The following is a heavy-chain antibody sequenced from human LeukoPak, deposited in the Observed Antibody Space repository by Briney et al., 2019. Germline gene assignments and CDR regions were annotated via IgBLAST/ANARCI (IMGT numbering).Heavy chain of an antibody. CDR1: GFTFSSYW. D-gene: IGHD6-19*01. J-gene: IGHJ4*02. CDR3: ARDVWAGVAVSDY. Sequence: GGSLRLSCVASGFTFSSYWMTWVRQAPGKGLEWLANIKEDGSIKYYLDSVRGRFTISRDNTKTSVYLQLTSLRADDTAVYYCARDVWAGVAVSDYWGQGTLVTVSS. CDR2: IKEDGSIK. V-gene: IGHV3-7*01.